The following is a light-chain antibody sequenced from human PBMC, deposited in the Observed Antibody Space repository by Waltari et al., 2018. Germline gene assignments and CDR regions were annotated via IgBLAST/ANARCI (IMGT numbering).Light chain of an antibody. CDR2: KAS. Sequence: DVQMTQSPSTLSASVGDRVTITCRASQSIESWLAWYQQKPGRAPKLLIYKASTLQSGGPSRFSGSESGTEFSLTISSLQPDDFATYYCQQYKKYPLTFGGGTKVEI. CDR1: QSIESW. V-gene: IGKV1-5*03. J-gene: IGKJ4*01. CDR3: QQYKKYPLT.